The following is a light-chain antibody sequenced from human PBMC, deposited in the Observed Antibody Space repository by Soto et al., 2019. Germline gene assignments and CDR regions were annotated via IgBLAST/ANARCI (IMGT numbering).Light chain of an antibody. CDR1: QSVSSN. CDR2: AAS. V-gene: IGKV3-15*01. J-gene: IGKJ2*01. Sequence: EIVMTQSPATLSVSPGERGTLSCRASQSVSSNLAWYQQKPGQAPRLLIYAASTRATGIPARFSGSGSGTEFTLTISSLQSEDFAVYYCQQYNKWPPYTFGQGTKLEIK. CDR3: QQYNKWPPYT.